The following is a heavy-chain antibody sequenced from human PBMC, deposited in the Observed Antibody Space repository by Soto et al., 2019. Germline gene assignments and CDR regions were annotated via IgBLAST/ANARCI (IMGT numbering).Heavy chain of an antibody. V-gene: IGHV4-59*01. J-gene: IGHJ4*02. CDR1: GGSISSYY. CDR3: ARGYSSFQYEFDY. Sequence: SETLSLTCTVSGGSISSYYWSWIRQPPGKGLEWIGYIYYSGSTNYNPSLKSRVTISVDTSKNQFSLKLSSVTAADTAVYYCARGYSSFQYEFDYWGQGTLVTGSS. D-gene: IGHD6-6*01. CDR2: IYYSGST.